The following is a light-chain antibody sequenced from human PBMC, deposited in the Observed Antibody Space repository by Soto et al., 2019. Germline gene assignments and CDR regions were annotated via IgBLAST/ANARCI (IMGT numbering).Light chain of an antibody. V-gene: IGKV3-20*01. Sequence: EIVLTQSPGTLSLSPGERATLSCRASQTVTSSDLAWYQQKPGQAPRLLIYAASSRATGIPDRFSGSGSGTDFTLTFSRLEPEDFAVYYCQQFGSSPWTFGQGTKVDIK. CDR2: AAS. CDR1: QTVTSSD. J-gene: IGKJ1*01. CDR3: QQFGSSPWT.